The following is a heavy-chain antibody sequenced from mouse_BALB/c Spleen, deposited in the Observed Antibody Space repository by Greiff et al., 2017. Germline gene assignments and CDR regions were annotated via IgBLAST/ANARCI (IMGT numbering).Heavy chain of an antibody. V-gene: IGHV6-6*02. CDR1: GFTFSNYW. Sequence: EVKLEESGGGLVQPGGSMKLSCVASGFTFSNYWMNWVRQSPEKGLEWVAEIRLKSNNYATHYAESVKGRFTISRDDSKSSVYLQMNNLRAEDTGIYYCTRNQYGDYWGQGTTLTVSS. CDR2: IRLKSNNYAT. J-gene: IGHJ2*01. D-gene: IGHD2-10*02. CDR3: TRNQYGDY.